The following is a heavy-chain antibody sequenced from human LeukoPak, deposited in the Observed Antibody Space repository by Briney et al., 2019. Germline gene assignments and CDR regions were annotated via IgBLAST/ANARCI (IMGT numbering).Heavy chain of an antibody. CDR3: ARHSGMYYFDY. CDR1: GGSFSGYY. CDR2: INHSGST. J-gene: IGHJ4*02. Sequence: PSETLSLTCAVYGGSFSGYYWSWIRQPPGKGLEWIGEINHSGSTNYNPSLKSRVTISVDTSKNQFSLKLSSVTAADTAVYYCARHSGMYYFDYWGQGTLVTVSS. V-gene: IGHV4-34*01. D-gene: IGHD1-26*01.